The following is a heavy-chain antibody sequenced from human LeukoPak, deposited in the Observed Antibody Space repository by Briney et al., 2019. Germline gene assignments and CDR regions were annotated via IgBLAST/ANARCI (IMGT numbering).Heavy chain of an antibody. CDR1: GGSFSGYY. D-gene: IGHD1-20*01. CDR2: INHSGST. CDR3: AGYNWNYLDY. J-gene: IGHJ4*02. Sequence: SETLSLTCAVYGGSFSGYYWSWIRQPPGKGLEWIGEINHSGSTNYNPSLKSRVTISVDTSKNQFSLKLSSVTAADTAVYYCAGYNWNYLDYWGQGTLVTVSS. V-gene: IGHV4-34*01.